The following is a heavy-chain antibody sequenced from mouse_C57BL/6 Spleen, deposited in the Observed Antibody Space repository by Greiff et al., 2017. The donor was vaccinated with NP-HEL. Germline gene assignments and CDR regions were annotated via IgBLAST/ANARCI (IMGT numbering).Heavy chain of an antibody. CDR3: ARSWLRQGDWYFDV. D-gene: IGHD2-2*01. CDR1: GYAFSSSW. Sequence: QVQLQQSGPELVKPGASVKISCKASGYAFSSSWMNWVKQRPGKGLEWIGRIYPGDGDTNYNGKFKGKATLTADKSSSTAYMQLSSLTSEDSAVYFCARSWLRQGDWYFDVWGTGTTVTVSS. V-gene: IGHV1-82*01. CDR2: IYPGDGDT. J-gene: IGHJ1*03.